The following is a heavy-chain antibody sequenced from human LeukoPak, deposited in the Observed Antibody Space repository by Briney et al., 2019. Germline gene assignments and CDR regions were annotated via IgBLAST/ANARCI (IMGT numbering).Heavy chain of an antibody. V-gene: IGHV4-30-4*01. CDR3: ARGNGEQQLTGDY. CDR1: GGSICSGDYY. CDR2: VYYTGGT. D-gene: IGHD6-13*01. Sequence: PSQTLSLTCSVSGGSICSGDYYWTWIRQPPGKGLEWIGYVYYTGGTDYNPSLRSRVTISVDTSKNQFSLKLTSVTAADTAVYYCARGNGEQQLTGDYWGQGTLVTVSS. J-gene: IGHJ4*02.